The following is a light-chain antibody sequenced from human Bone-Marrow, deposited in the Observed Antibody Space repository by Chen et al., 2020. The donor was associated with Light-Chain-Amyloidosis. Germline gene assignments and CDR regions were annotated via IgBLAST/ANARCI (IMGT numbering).Light chain of an antibody. J-gene: IGLJ2*01. CDR3: QSADSSDTYEVI. CDR2: RYT. CDR1: DLPTKY. V-gene: IGLV3-25*03. Sequence: SYELTQPPSVSVSPGQTARITCSGDDLPTKYAYWYQQKPGQAPVLVIHRYTERPSGISERFSGSRSETPATLTISGVQAEDEADYHWQSADSSDTYEVIFGGGTKLTVL.